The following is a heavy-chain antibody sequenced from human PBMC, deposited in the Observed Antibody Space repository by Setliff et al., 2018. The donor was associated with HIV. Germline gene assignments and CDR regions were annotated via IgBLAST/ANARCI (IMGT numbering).Heavy chain of an antibody. J-gene: IGHJ4*02. Sequence: ASVKVSCKASGYTVTGYYMHWVRQAPGQGLAWMGWINPNSGGTNYAQKFQGWVTMTRDTSISTAYMELSRLRSDDTAVYYCARGRAEGRIADPAGIRDWGQGTLVTVSS. CDR1: GYTVTGYY. V-gene: IGHV1-2*04. CDR3: ARGRAEGRIADPAGIRD. D-gene: IGHD6-13*01. CDR2: INPNSGGT.